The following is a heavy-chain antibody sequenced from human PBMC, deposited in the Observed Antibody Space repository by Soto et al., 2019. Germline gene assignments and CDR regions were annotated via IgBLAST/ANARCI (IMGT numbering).Heavy chain of an antibody. CDR1: GGSISSSSYY. Sequence: SETLSLTCTVSGGSISSSSYYWGWIRQPPGKGLEWIGSIYYSGSTYYNPSLKSRVTISVDTSKNQFSLKLSFVTAADTAVYYCASVYRHMGNFDYWGQGTLVTVSS. CDR2: IYYSGST. V-gene: IGHV4-39*01. D-gene: IGHD2-21*01. CDR3: ASVYRHMGNFDY. J-gene: IGHJ4*02.